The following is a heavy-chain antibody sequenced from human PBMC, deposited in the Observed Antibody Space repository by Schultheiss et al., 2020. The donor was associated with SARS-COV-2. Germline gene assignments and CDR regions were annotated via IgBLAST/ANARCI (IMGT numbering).Heavy chain of an antibody. Sequence: SETLSLTCTVSGGSISSGSYYWSWIRQPAGKGLEWIGRIYTSGSTNYNPSLKSRVSISVDTSKNQLSLKLSSVTAADTAVYYCARDRYDFWSGYVSYWYFDLWGRGTLVTVSS. D-gene: IGHD3-3*01. J-gene: IGHJ2*01. V-gene: IGHV4-61*02. CDR2: IYTSGST. CDR3: ARDRYDFWSGYVSYWYFDL. CDR1: GGSISSGSYY.